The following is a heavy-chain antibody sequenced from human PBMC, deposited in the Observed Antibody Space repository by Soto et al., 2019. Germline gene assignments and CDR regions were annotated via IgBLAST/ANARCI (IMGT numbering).Heavy chain of an antibody. Sequence: PGGSLRLSCAASGFTFSSYEMNWVRQAPGKGLEWVSYISGDRAYIYYADSVRGLFTISRDNAENSLYLQMDNLRDEDTALYYCARQVYTVVTPMDFWGQGTLVTVSS. CDR2: ISGDRAYI. CDR3: ARQVYTVVTPMDF. D-gene: IGHD2-21*02. J-gene: IGHJ4*02. CDR1: GFTFSSYE. V-gene: IGHV3-48*03.